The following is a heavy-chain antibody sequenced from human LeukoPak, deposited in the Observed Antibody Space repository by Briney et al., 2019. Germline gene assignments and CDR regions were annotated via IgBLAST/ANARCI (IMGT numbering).Heavy chain of an antibody. J-gene: IGHJ4*02. V-gene: IGHV3-53*01. D-gene: IGHD6-6*01. CDR2: IYSDNT. CDR1: GFTVSSNS. Sequence: PGGSLRLSCTVSGFTVSSNSMSWVRQAPGKGLEWVSFIYSDNTHYSDSVKGRFTISRDNSKNTLYLQMNSLRAEDTAVYYCARAPEYSSSFRPPFDYWGQGTLVTVSS. CDR3: ARAPEYSSSFRPPFDY.